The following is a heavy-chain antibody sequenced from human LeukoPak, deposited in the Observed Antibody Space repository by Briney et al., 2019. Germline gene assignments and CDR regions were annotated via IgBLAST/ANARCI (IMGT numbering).Heavy chain of an antibody. V-gene: IGHV1-18*01. CDR2: AYNGNT. CDR1: GFTFTSYG. Sequence: ASVKVSCKASGFTFTSYGISWVRQAPGQGLEWMGAYNGNTNYAQKLQGRITMTTDTSTNTAYMELTSLRSDDTVVYYCARFYYASGTYYRFWGQGTLVTVSS. D-gene: IGHD3-10*01. CDR3: ARFYYASGTYYRF. J-gene: IGHJ4*02.